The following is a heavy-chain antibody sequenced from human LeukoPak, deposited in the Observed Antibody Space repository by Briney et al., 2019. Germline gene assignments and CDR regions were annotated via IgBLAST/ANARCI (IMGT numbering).Heavy chain of an antibody. CDR3: APHYYDSRGYPS. V-gene: IGHV1-3*01. D-gene: IGHD3-22*01. Sequence: GWINGGNGKTKYSLKFQGRVTITRDTSATTAYMELSSLRSEDTAVYYCAPHYYDSRGYPSWGQGTLVTVSS. CDR2: INGGNGKT. J-gene: IGHJ5*02.